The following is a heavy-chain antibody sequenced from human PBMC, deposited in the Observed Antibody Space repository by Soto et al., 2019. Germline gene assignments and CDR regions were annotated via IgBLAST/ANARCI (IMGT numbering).Heavy chain of an antibody. CDR2: ISGSGGST. D-gene: IGHD3-22*01. CDR1: GFTFSSYA. Sequence: EVQLLESGGGLVQPGGSLRLSCAASGFTFSSYAMSWVRQAPGKGLEWVSAISGSGGSTYYADSVKGRFTISRDNSKNTLNLQMNSLRAEDTAVYYWAKGENYYDSSGVGYWGQGTLVTVSS. J-gene: IGHJ4*02. V-gene: IGHV3-23*01. CDR3: AKGENYYDSSGVGY.